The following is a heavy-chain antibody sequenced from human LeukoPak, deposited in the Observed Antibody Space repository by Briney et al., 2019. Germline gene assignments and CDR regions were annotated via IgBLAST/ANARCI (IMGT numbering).Heavy chain of an antibody. V-gene: IGHV3-48*03. CDR1: GFTFSSYE. CDR2: ISSSGSTI. J-gene: IGHJ4*02. D-gene: IGHD5-18*01. Sequence: QTGGSLRLSCAASGFTFSSYEMNWVRQAPGKGLEWVSYISSSGSTIYYADSVKGRFTISRDNAKNSLYLQMKSLRAEDTAVYYCARGSSGYSYGYDFDYWGQGTLVTVSS. CDR3: ARGSSGYSYGYDFDY.